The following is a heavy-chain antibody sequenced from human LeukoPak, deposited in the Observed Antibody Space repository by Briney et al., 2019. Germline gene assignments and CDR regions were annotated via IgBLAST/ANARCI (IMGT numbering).Heavy chain of an antibody. CDR1: GFTFSSYE. Sequence: GGSLRLSCAASGFTFSSYEMNWVRQAPGKGLEWVSYISSNGSTIYYADSVKGRFTISRDNAKNSLYLQMNSLRAEDTAVYYCASISSGYSPSGYWGQGTLVTVSS. V-gene: IGHV3-48*03. CDR2: ISSNGSTI. D-gene: IGHD3-22*01. J-gene: IGHJ4*02. CDR3: ASISSGYSPSGY.